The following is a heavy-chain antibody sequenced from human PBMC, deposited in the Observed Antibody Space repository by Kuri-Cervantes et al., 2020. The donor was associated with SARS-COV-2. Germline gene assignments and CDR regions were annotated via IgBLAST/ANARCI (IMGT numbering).Heavy chain of an antibody. J-gene: IGHJ4*02. CDR1: GITFSNSV. V-gene: IGHV3-30*03. Sequence: GGSLRLSCAVSGITFSNSVMHWVRQAPGKGLEWVALITYDGSNKFYADSVKGRFTISRDNAKNSLYLQMNSLRAEDTAVYYCARAPSKPSSGYRNWGQGTLVTVSS. CDR3: ARAPSKPSSGYRN. D-gene: IGHD3-22*01. CDR2: ITYDGSNK.